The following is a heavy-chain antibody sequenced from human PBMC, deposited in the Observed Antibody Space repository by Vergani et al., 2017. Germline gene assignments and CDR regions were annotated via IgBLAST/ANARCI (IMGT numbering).Heavy chain of an antibody. V-gene: IGHV3-23*01. CDR3: AKDGGYDSMYYYYYMDV. Sequence: EVQLLESGGGLVQPGGSLRLSCAASGFTFSSYAMSWVRQAPGKGLEWVSAISGSGGSTYYADSVKGRFTISRDNSKNTLYLQMNSLRAEDTAVYYCAKDGGYDSMYYYYYMDVWGKGTTVIVSS. CDR2: ISGSGGST. D-gene: IGHD5-12*01. J-gene: IGHJ6*03. CDR1: GFTFSSYA.